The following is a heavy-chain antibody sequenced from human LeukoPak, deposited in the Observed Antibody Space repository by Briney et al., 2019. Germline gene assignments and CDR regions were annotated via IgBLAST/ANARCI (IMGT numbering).Heavy chain of an antibody. D-gene: IGHD5-24*01. CDR1: GGSFSGYY. Sequence: SETLSLTCAVYGGSFSGYYWSWIRQPPGKGLEWIGEINHSGSTNYNPSLKSRVTISVDTSKNQFSLKLSSVTAADTAVYYCERDWLQSPYFDLWGRGTLVTVSS. J-gene: IGHJ2*01. V-gene: IGHV4-34*01. CDR3: ERDWLQSPYFDL. CDR2: INHSGST.